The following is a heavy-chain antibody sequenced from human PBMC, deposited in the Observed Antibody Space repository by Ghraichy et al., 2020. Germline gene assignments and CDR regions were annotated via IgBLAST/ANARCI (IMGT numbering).Heavy chain of an antibody. CDR3: ARVAAKLSHFFGMKRDY. J-gene: IGHJ4*02. Sequence: GGSLRLSCVASGFPFTSYTMTWVRQAPGKGLEWVSSIDTGSYVYNADSVEGRVAISRDNAKSSLYLQLNSLRAEDTGVYYCARVAAKLSHFFGMKRDYWGQGTLVIVSS. CDR2: IDTGSYV. CDR1: GFPFTSYT. V-gene: IGHV3-69-1*01. D-gene: IGHD3-3*01.